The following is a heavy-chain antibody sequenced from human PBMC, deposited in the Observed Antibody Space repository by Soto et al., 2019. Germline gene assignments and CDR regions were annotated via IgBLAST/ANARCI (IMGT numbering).Heavy chain of an antibody. V-gene: IGHV4-61*08. D-gene: IGHD3-3*01. J-gene: IGHJ4*02. Sequence: SETLSLTCTVSGGSISSGGYYWSWIRQAPGQGLEWIGYVYHTRSTSYNPSLKRRVSISMDTTKNQFSMNLDSVTAADTAVFFCARDFAYFGARGQGTLVPVAS. CDR2: VYHTRST. CDR3: ARDFAYFGA. CDR1: GGSISSGGYY.